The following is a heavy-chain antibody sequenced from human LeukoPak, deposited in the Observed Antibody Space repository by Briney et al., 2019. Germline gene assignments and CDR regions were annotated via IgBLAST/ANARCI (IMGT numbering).Heavy chain of an antibody. Sequence: GESLKISCKGSGYRFTSYWIGWVRRMPGKGLEWMGIIYPGDSDTRYSPSFQGQVTISADKSISTAYLQWSSLKASDTAMYYCARGFLGYCSSTSCSTYDAFDIWGQGTMVTVSS. D-gene: IGHD2-2*01. CDR1: GYRFTSYW. J-gene: IGHJ3*02. CDR3: ARGFLGYCSSTSCSTYDAFDI. V-gene: IGHV5-51*01. CDR2: IYPGDSDT.